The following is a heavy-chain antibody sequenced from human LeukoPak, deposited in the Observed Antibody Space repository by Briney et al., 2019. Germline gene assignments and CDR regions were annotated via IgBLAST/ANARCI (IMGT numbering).Heavy chain of an antibody. CDR2: ISGSGGST. V-gene: IGHV3-23*01. J-gene: IGHJ4*02. Sequence: GGSLRLSCAASGFTFSSYAMSWVRQAPGKGLEWVSAISGSGGSTYYADSVKGRFTISRDNSKNTLYLQMNSLRAEDTAVYYCAKEVTRRYYYDSSGLDYWGQGTLVTVSS. CDR1: GFTFSSYA. CDR3: AKEVTRRYYYDSSGLDY. D-gene: IGHD3-22*01.